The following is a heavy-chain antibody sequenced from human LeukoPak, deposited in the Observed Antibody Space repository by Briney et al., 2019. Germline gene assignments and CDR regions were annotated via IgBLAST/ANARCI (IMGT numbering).Heavy chain of an antibody. CDR2: ISGSGGST. J-gene: IGHJ3*01. Sequence: AGGSLRLSCSASGFTFYSHGMSWVRPAPGQGLEGGSAISGSGGSTYYADSVKARFTISRDNSKNTLYLQMNSLRAEDTAVYYCAKVGGYYYDSSGYALWVQGTMVTVSS. D-gene: IGHD3-22*01. CDR3: AKVGGYYYDSSGYAL. CDR1: GFTFYSHG. V-gene: IGHV3-23*01.